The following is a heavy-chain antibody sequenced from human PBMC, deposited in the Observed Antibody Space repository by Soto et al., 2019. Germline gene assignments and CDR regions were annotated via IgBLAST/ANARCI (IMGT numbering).Heavy chain of an antibody. CDR3: AKVRGGYDYDS. D-gene: IGHD5-12*01. Sequence: GGSLRLSCAASGFTFSTYAMNWVRQAPGKGLEWVSTISDSGGNTYYADSVKGRFTISRDNSKNTLYLQMNSLRADDTAVYYCAKVRGGYDYDSWGQGTLVTVSS. CDR1: GFTFSTYA. CDR2: ISDSGGNT. J-gene: IGHJ5*01. V-gene: IGHV3-23*01.